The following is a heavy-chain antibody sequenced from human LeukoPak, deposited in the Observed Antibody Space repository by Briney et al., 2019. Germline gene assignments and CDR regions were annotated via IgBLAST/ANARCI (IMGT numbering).Heavy chain of an antibody. CDR3: ARDSTLYDSSGYYFH. Sequence: SETLSLTCTDSGGSISSSSYYWGWIRQPPGKGLEWIGSIYYSGSTYYNPSLKSRVTISVDTSKNQFSLKLSSVTAADTAVYYCARDSTLYDSSGYYFHWGQGTLVTVSS. CDR1: GGSISSSSYY. J-gene: IGHJ4*02. V-gene: IGHV4-39*07. CDR2: IYYSGST. D-gene: IGHD3-22*01.